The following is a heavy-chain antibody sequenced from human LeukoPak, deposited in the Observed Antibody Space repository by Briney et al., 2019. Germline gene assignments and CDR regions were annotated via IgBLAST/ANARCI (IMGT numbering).Heavy chain of an antibody. CDR1: GFSFSNYE. D-gene: IGHD2-15*01. CDR2: ISSSGSTT. V-gene: IGHV3-48*03. Sequence: GGSLRLSCAGSGFSFSNYEMNWVRQAPGKGLEWVSYISSSGSTTYYADSVKGRFTISRDNAKNSLFLQMNSLRAEDTAVYYCGRTPGLFWGQETLVTVSS. CDR3: GRTPGLF. J-gene: IGHJ4*02.